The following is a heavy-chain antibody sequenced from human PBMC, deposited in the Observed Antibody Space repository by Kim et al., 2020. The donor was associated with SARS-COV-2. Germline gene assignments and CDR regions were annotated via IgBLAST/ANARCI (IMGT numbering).Heavy chain of an antibody. CDR1: GFTFSSYA. J-gene: IGHJ3*02. CDR2: ISGSGGST. D-gene: IGHD2-21*01. V-gene: IGHV3-23*01. Sequence: GGSLRLSCAASGFTFSSYAMSWVRQAPGKGLEWVSAISGSGGSTYYADSVKGRFTISRDNSKNTLYLQMNSLRAEDTAVYYCAKGPYCGGDCYYDDAFDIWGQGTMVTVSS. CDR3: AKGPYCGGDCYYDDAFDI.